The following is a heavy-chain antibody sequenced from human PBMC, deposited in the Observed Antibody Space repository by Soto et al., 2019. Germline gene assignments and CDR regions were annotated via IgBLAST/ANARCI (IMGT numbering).Heavy chain of an antibody. CDR2: ISAYNGNT. D-gene: IGHD3-16*02. CDR3: ARVPAYFRLGELSSTSTNAFDI. J-gene: IGHJ3*02. Sequence: ASVKVSCKASGYTFTSYGISWVRQAPGQGLEWMGWISAYNGNTNYAQKLQGRGTMTTDTSTSTAYMGLRSLRSDDTAVYYCARVPAYFRLGELSSTSTNAFDIWGQGTMVTVSS. CDR1: GYTFTSYG. V-gene: IGHV1-18*01.